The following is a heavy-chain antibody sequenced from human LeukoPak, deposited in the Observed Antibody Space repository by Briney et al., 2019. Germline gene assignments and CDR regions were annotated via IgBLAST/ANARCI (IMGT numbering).Heavy chain of an antibody. CDR3: AREIGYCSSTSCYETFDY. D-gene: IGHD2-2*03. Sequence: PGGALRLPRAASGFTFNSYWMHRVGQAPGKGLVWVSRINSDGSSTSYPDSVKGRFTISRDNAKNTLYLQMNSLRAEDTAVYYCAREIGYCSSTSCYETFDYWGQGTLVTVSS. V-gene: IGHV3-74*01. CDR2: INSDGSST. CDR1: GFTFNSYW. J-gene: IGHJ4*02.